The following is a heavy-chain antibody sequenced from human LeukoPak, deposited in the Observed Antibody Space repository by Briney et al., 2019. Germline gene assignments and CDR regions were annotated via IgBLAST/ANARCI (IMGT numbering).Heavy chain of an antibody. Sequence: ASVKVSCKASGYTFTGYYMHWVRQAPGQGLEWMGWINPNSGGTNYAQKVQGRVTMTRDTSISTAYMELSRLRSDDTAVYYCARSPLLLWFGELNREPFDYWGQGTLVTVSS. J-gene: IGHJ4*02. D-gene: IGHD3-10*01. CDR1: GYTFTGYY. CDR2: INPNSGGT. V-gene: IGHV1-2*02. CDR3: ARSPLLLWFGELNREPFDY.